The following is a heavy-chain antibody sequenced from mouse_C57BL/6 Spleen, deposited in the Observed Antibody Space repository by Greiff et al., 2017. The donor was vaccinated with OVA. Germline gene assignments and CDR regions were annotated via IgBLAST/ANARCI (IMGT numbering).Heavy chain of an antibody. CDR3: ARASYGYWFAY. D-gene: IGHD2-2*01. CDR2: IYPGDGDT. CDR1: GYAFSSSW. V-gene: IGHV1-82*01. J-gene: IGHJ3*01. Sequence: VQLKQSGPELVKPGASVTISCKASGYAFSSSWLNWVKPRPGKGLEWIGRIYPGDGDTNYNGKFKGKATLTADKSSSTAYMQLSSLTSEDSAVYFCARASYGYWFAYWGQGTLVTVSA.